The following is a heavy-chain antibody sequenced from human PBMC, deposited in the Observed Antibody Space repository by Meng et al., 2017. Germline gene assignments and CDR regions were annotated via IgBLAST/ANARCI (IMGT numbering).Heavy chain of an antibody. V-gene: IGHV4-34*01. Sequence: SETLSLTCAVYGGSFSGYYWSWIRQPPGKGLEWIGEINHSGSTNYNPSLKSRVTISVDTSKNQFSLKLSSVTAADTAVYYCAREIGGAGYHWGQGTLVTVSS. J-gene: IGHJ4*02. CDR2: INHSGST. CDR1: GGSFSGYY. CDR3: AREIGGAGYH. D-gene: IGHD5-12*01.